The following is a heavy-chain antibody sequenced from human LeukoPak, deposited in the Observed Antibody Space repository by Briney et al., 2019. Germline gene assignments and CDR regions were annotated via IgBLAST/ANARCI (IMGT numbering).Heavy chain of an antibody. CDR3: ARGVLYSTDAFDI. CDR2: IKQGGSET. V-gene: IGHV3-7*01. Sequence: GGSLRLSCAVSGFTFSSYCMTWVRQAPGKGLEWVANIKQGGSETYYVDSVKGRFAISRDIAKNSLYLQMNSPRAEDTAVYYCARGVLYSTDAFDIWGQGTMVIVSS. J-gene: IGHJ3*02. CDR1: GFTFSSYC. D-gene: IGHD4-11*01.